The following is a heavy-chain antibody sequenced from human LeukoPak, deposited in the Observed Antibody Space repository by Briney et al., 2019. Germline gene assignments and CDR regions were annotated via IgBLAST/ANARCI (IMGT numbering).Heavy chain of an antibody. D-gene: IGHD5-18*01. V-gene: IGHV1-2*02. CDR3: ARSADGYTCGHFDF. CDR1: GYTFTAYH. J-gene: IGHJ4*02. Sequence: ASVKVSCKASGYTFTAYHMHWVRQAPGQGREWMGWINPNTGDTNYAQNFQGRVTMNRDTSISTAYMELSSLRSDDTAVYYCARSADGYTCGHFDFWGQGTLVTVSS. CDR2: INPNTGDT.